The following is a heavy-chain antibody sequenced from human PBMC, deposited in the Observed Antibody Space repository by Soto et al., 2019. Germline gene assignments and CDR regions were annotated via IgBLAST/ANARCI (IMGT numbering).Heavy chain of an antibody. CDR1: GYSFTSYW. CDR3: ATHQYCSSTRCNWGFDS. D-gene: IGHD2-2*01. CDR2: IYPGDSDT. V-gene: IGHV5-51*01. Sequence: EVQLVQSGAEVKKPGESLKISCKGSGYSFTSYWIGWVRQMPGKGLEWMGIIYPGDSDTKYSPSFQGQVTISADKSISTAYLQWSSLKASDTAMYYCATHQYCSSTRCNWGFDSWGQGTLVTVSS. J-gene: IGHJ4*02.